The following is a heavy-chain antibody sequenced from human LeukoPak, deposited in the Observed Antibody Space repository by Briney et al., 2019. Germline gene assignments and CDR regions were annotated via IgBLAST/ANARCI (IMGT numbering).Heavy chain of an antibody. J-gene: IGHJ3*01. Sequence: KGLEWVANIEQDGGEKNYADSVRGRFTISRDNGKNSVFLQVNSLRVEDTSVYYCARNAFDVWGQGTLVSVSS. CDR2: IEQDGGEK. V-gene: IGHV3-7*01. CDR3: ARNAFDV.